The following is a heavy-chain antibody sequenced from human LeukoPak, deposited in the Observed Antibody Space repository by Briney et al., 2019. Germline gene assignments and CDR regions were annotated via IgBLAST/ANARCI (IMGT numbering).Heavy chain of an antibody. CDR3: AKDTDWSGYPYDAFDI. D-gene: IGHD3-3*01. CDR1: GFTFSSYA. Sequence: GGSLRLSCAASGFTFSSYAMSWVRQAPGKGLEWVSAISGSGGSTYYADSVKGRFTISRDNSKNTLYLQMNSLRADDTAVYYCAKDTDWSGYPYDAFDIWGQGTMVTVSS. V-gene: IGHV3-23*01. J-gene: IGHJ3*02. CDR2: ISGSGGST.